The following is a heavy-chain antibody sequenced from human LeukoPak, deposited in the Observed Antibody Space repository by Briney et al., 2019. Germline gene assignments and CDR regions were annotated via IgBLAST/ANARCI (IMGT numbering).Heavy chain of an antibody. J-gene: IGHJ4*02. CDR1: GFTFSTYW. V-gene: IGHV3-74*01. Sequence: PGGSLRLSCAASGFTFSTYWVHWVRHAPGKGLVWGSRISSDGSTTNYADSVKGRFTISRDNAKNTVYLQMNSLRAEDTAVYYCAVFVDLVSTLDYWGQGTLVTVSP. CDR2: ISSDGSTT. CDR3: AVFVDLVSTLDY. D-gene: IGHD5/OR15-5a*01.